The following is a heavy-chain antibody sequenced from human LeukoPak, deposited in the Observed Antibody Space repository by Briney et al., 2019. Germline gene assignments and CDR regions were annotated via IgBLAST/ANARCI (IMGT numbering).Heavy chain of an antibody. D-gene: IGHD1-26*01. J-gene: IGHJ5*02. CDR1: GFTFSSYS. CDR2: ISSSSSTI. CDR3: ARSIPTSPVGAMVS. V-gene: IGHV3-48*01. Sequence: GGSLRLSCAASGFTFSSYSMNWVRQAPGKGLEWVSYISSSSSTIYYADSVKGRFTISRDNAKNSLYLQTNSLRAEDTAVYYCARSIPTSPVGAMVSWGQGTLVTVSS.